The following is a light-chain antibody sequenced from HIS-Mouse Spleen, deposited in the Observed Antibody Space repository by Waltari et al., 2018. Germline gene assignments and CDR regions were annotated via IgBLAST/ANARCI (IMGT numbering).Light chain of an antibody. Sequence: QSALTQPASVSGSPGQSITISCTGTSSDVGGYNYVSWYQQHPGKAPKLMIYDVSNRPQGVSNRVSGSKSGNTASLTISGLQAEDEADYYCSSYTSSSFNVVFGGGTKLTVL. CDR2: DVS. CDR3: SSYTSSSFNVV. CDR1: SSDVGGYNY. J-gene: IGLJ2*01. V-gene: IGLV2-14*03.